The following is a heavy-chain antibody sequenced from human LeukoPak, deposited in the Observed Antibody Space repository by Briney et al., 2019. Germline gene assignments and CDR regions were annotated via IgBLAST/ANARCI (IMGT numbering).Heavy chain of an antibody. V-gene: IGHV1-69*01. Sequence: ASVKVSCKASVGTFSSYAISWVRQAPGQGLEWMGGIIPIFGTANYAQKFQGRVTITADESTSTAYMELSSLRSEDTAVYYCATTPPPHSSSTSCYGGGSDPWGQGTLVTVSS. CDR2: IIPIFGTA. CDR3: ATTPPPHSSSTSCYGGGSDP. CDR1: VGTFSSYA. J-gene: IGHJ5*02. D-gene: IGHD2-2*01.